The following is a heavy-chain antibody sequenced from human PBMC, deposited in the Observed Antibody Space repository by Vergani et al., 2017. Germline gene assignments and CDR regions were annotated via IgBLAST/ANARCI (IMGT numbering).Heavy chain of an antibody. J-gene: IGHJ5*02. CDR2: ISAYNGNT. CDR1: GYTFTSYG. CDR3: AXVPRSHAKLALWFGDLMPWFDP. Sequence: QVQLVQSGAEVKKPGASVKVSCKASGYTFTSYGISWVRPAPGQGLEWMGWISAYNGNTNYAQKLQRRVTMTTDTSTSTAYMELRRLRSDDTAVYYCAXVPRSHAKLALWFGDLMPWFDPWGQGTLVTVSS. V-gene: IGHV1-18*01. D-gene: IGHD3-10*01.